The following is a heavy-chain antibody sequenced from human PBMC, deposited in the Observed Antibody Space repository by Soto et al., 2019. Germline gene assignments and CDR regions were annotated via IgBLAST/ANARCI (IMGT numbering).Heavy chain of an antibody. CDR2: IWSDGDNK. CDR3: XXXXXXXXXYGTY. V-gene: IGHV3-33*01. J-gene: IGHJ4*02. CDR1: GLSFSNHG. D-gene: IGHD1-1*01. Sequence: QVQLVESGGGVVQPGRSLRLSCAASEFNAASGLSFSNHGMHWXXXAPGKGLEWVAVIWSDGDNKWYAQSVKGRFTISXXXXXXXXXXXXXXXXXXXXXXXXXXXXXXXXXXYGTYWGQGTMVTVSS.